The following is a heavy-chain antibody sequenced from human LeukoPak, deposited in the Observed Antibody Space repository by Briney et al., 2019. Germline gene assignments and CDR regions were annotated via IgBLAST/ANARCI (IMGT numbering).Heavy chain of an antibody. CDR1: GFTVSSNY. Sequence: PGGSLRLSCAASGFTVSSNYMSWVRQAPGKGLEWVSVIYSGGSTYYADSVKGRFTISRDNAKNSLYLQMNSLRAEDTAVYYCARGRYSSRSGGYYFDIWGQGTLVTVSS. J-gene: IGHJ4*02. D-gene: IGHD2-2*01. V-gene: IGHV3-53*01. CDR3: ARGRYSSRSGGYYFDI. CDR2: IYSGGST.